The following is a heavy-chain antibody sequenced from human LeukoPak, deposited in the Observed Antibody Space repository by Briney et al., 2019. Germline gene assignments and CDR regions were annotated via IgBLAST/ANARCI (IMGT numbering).Heavy chain of an antibody. J-gene: IGHJ4*02. CDR3: ARHVRSGYNLLDY. CDR2: IYFSGSS. Sequence: SETLSLTCTISGGSINNYYWSWLRQSPGKGLEWIGYIYFSGSSNYTPSLKSRVTMSVDTSKNQFSLNLNSVTAADTAVYYYARHVRSGYNLLDYWGQGTLVTVSS. V-gene: IGHV4-59*08. D-gene: IGHD5-24*01. CDR1: GGSINNYY.